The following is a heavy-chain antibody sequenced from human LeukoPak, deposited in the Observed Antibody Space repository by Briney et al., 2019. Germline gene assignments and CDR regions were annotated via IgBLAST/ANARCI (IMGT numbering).Heavy chain of an antibody. D-gene: IGHD1-26*01. Sequence: SETLSLTCAVYGGSFSGYYWSWIRQPPGKGLEWIGYIYYSGSTNYNPSLKSRVTMSVDTSKNQFSLRLSSVTAADTAVYYCARLRWELLPYSDYWAQGTLVTVSS. CDR1: GGSFSGYY. CDR3: ARLRWELLPYSDY. CDR2: IYYSGST. V-gene: IGHV4-59*01. J-gene: IGHJ4*02.